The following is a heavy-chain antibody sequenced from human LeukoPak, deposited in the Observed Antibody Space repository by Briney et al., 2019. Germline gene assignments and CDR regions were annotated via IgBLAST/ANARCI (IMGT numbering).Heavy chain of an antibody. J-gene: IGHJ5*02. CDR1: GYTFTSYD. V-gene: IGHV1-8*03. D-gene: IGHD6-13*01. CDR3: ARVGSIYSSSRGNWFDL. Sequence: ASVKVSCKASGYTFTSYDINWVRQATGQGLEWMGWMNPNSGNTGYAQKFQGRVTITRNTSISTAYMELSSLRSEDTAVYYCARVGSIYSSSRGNWFDLWGQGTLVTVSS. CDR2: MNPNSGNT.